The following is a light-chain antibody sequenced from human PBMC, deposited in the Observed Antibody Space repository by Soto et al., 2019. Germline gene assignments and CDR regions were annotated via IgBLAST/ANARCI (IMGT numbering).Light chain of an antibody. CDR1: QDITHF. V-gene: IGKV1-27*01. J-gene: IGKJ1*01. Sequence: DIQMTQSPSSLSASVGDRVTFSCRASQDITHFLAWYQQKPGKVPKLLIYGASTLQSGVPSRFSGSGSGTDFTLTITSLQPEDVATYFCQTYSSALWMFGQGTRVEIK. CDR3: QTYSSALWM. CDR2: GAS.